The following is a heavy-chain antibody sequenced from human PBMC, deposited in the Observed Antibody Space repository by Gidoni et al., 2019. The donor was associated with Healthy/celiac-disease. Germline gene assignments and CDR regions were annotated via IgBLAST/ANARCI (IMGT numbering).Heavy chain of an antibody. Sequence: QVQLVESGGGVVQPGRSLRLSCPASGFTFSSSGMHWVRQAPGKGLEWVAVIWYDGSNKYYADSVKGRFTISRDKSKNTLYLQMNSLRAEDTAVYYCASRLSYDSSGYIDAFDIWGQGTMVTVSS. D-gene: IGHD3-22*01. V-gene: IGHV3-33*01. CDR3: ASRLSYDSSGYIDAFDI. J-gene: IGHJ3*02. CDR2: IWYDGSNK. CDR1: GFTFSSSG.